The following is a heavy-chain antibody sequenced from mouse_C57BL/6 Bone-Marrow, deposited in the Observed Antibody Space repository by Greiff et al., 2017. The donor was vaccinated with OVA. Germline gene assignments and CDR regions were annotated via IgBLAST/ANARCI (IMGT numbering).Heavy chain of an antibody. V-gene: IGHV5-6*02. J-gene: IGHJ3*01. Sequence: DVMLVESGGDLVKPGGSLKLSCAASGFTFSSYGMSWVRQTPDKRLEWVATISSGGSYTYYPDSVKGRFTISRDNAKNTLYLQMSSLKSEDTAMYYCAKTAQATWFAYWGQGTLVTVSA. CDR1: GFTFSSYG. CDR2: ISSGGSYT. CDR3: AKTAQATWFAY. D-gene: IGHD3-2*02.